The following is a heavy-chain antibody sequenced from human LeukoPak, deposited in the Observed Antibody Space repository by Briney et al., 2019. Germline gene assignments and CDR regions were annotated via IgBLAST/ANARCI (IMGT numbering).Heavy chain of an antibody. Sequence: PSETLSLTCTVSGYSISSGYYWGWIRQPPGKGLEWIGSIYHSGSTYYNPSLKSRVTISVDTSKNQFSLKLSSVTAADTAVYYCARVAPDLTWGITMVPYYYMDVWGKGTTVTISS. J-gene: IGHJ6*03. CDR2: IYHSGST. CDR1: GYSISSGYY. D-gene: IGHD3-10*01. CDR3: ARVAPDLTWGITMVPYYYMDV. V-gene: IGHV4-38-2*02.